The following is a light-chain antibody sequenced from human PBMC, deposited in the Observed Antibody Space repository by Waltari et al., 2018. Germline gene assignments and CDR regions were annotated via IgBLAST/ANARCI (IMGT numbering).Light chain of an antibody. CDR1: SSDVGGYDY. J-gene: IGLJ2*01. Sequence: QSALTQPRSVSGSPGQSVTISCTGTSSDVGGYDYVSWYQHHPGKAPKLIICDVTTRPSGVPDRFSGSKSGNTASLTIAGLQAEDEADYYCCSYAGRYTHVVFGGGTKLTVL. V-gene: IGLV2-11*01. CDR3: CSYAGRYTHVV. CDR2: DVT.